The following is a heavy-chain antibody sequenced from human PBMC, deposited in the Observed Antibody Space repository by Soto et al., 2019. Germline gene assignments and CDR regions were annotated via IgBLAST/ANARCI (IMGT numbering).Heavy chain of an antibody. CDR2: MNPNSGNT. CDR3: ARGSFLEQDILTNYYYYMDV. D-gene: IGHD3-9*01. J-gene: IGHJ6*03. CDR1: GYTFTSYD. Sequence: ASVKVSCKASGYTFTSYDINWVRQATGQGLEWMGWMNPNSGNTGYAQKFQGRVTMTRNTSISTAYMELSSLRSEDTAVYYCARGSFLEQDILTNYYYYMDVWGKGTTVTVSS. V-gene: IGHV1-8*01.